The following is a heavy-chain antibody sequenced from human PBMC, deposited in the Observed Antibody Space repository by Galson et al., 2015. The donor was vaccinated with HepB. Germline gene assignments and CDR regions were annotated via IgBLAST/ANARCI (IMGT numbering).Heavy chain of an antibody. CDR3: AKDGRGWELQYYFDY. V-gene: IGHV3-30*18. Sequence: SLRLSCAASGFTFSSYGMHWVRQAPGKGLEWVAVISYDGSNKYYADSVKGRFTISRDNSKNTLYLQMNSLRAEDTAVYYCAKDGRGWELQYYFDYWGQGTLVTVSS. CDR1: GFTFSSYG. CDR2: ISYDGSNK. D-gene: IGHD1-26*01. J-gene: IGHJ4*02.